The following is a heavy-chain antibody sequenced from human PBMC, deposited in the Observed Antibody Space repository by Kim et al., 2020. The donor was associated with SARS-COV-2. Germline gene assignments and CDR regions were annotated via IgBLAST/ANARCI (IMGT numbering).Heavy chain of an antibody. CDR3: ARNEDY. CDR1: GYTFTSYA. J-gene: IGHJ4*02. V-gene: IGHV1-3*01. Sequence: ASVKVSCKASGYTFTSYAFHWVRQAPGQRLEWMGWIDADNGNTKYSQKFQGRVTITRDTSASTAYMELSSMRSEDTAVYYCARNEDYWGQGTLVTVSS. CDR2: IDADNGNT.